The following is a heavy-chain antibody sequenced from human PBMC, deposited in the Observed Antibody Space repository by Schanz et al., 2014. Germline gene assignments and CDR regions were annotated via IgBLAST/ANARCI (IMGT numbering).Heavy chain of an antibody. CDR1: GGSIRSGTYY. Sequence: QVQLQESGPGLVKPSQTLSLTCTVSGGSIRSGTYYWSWIRQPAGKALEWVGRVFPNGITNYNPALNSKVPISLTAPKNQFSLTLTSLTAADTAVYYCARDTTWRLDLWGRGTLVTVSS. V-gene: IGHV4-61*02. D-gene: IGHD1-1*01. CDR2: VFPNGIT. CDR3: ARDTTWRLDL. J-gene: IGHJ2*01.